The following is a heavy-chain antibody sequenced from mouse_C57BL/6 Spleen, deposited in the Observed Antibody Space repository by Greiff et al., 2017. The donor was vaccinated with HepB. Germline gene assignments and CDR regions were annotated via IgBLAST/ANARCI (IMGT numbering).Heavy chain of an antibody. CDR3: AATMITNYAMDY. CDR1: GFTFSDYG. J-gene: IGHJ4*01. D-gene: IGHD2-4*01. CDR2: ISSCSSTI. V-gene: IGHV5-17*01. Sequence: EVQLVESGGGLVKPGGSLKLSCAASGFTFSDYGMHWVRQAPEKGLEWVAYISSCSSTIYYADTVKGRFTISRDNANNTLFLQMTSLRSEDTAMYYCAATMITNYAMDYWGQGTSVTVSS.